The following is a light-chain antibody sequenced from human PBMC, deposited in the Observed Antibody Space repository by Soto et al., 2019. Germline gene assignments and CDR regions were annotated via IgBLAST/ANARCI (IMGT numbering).Light chain of an antibody. Sequence: DIQMTQSPSSLSACVGDTVTITCRASQSISLFLNWYQQKPGKAPKLLIYAASSLQSGVPSRFTGNGSGTDFTLTISSLQPEDFATYYCHQTDSIPETFGQGTKVEIK. CDR2: AAS. V-gene: IGKV1-39*01. CDR1: QSISLF. CDR3: HQTDSIPET. J-gene: IGKJ1*01.